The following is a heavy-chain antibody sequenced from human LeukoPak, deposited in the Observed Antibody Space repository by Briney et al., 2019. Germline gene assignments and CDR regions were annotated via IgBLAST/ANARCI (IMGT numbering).Heavy chain of an antibody. J-gene: IGHJ4*02. CDR2: IWYDGSNK. D-gene: IGHD3-10*01. Sequence: GGSLRLSCAASGFTFSSYGMHWVRQAPGKGLGWVAVIWYDGSNKYYADSVKGRFTISGDNSKNTLYLQMNSLRAEDTAVYYCARKYGSGSPLDYWGQGTLVTVSS. CDR1: GFTFSSYG. CDR3: ARKYGSGSPLDY. V-gene: IGHV3-33*01.